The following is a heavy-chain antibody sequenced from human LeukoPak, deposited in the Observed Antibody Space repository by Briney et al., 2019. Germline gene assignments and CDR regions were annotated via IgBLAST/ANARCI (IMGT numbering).Heavy chain of an antibody. J-gene: IGHJ4*02. D-gene: IGHD5/OR15-5a*01. Sequence: GEDLKLSCKSSAYSFTSYGIDWVRQMPGQGREWLGMIYSGDSDTRYSPSFQGQVTISADKSISNAYLQWSSLKASDTAMYYCALFYEWISYFDYWGQGTLVTVSS. V-gene: IGHV5-51*01. CDR2: IYSGDSDT. CDR3: ALFYEWISYFDY. CDR1: AYSFTSYG.